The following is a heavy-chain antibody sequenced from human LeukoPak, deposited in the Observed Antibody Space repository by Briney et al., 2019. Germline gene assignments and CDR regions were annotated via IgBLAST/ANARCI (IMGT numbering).Heavy chain of an antibody. V-gene: IGHV1-46*01. CDR1: GYTFTSNY. D-gene: IGHD3-16*02. CDR3: ARGRLRLGELSPTLFDY. Sequence: ASVKVSCKAFGYTFTSNYMHWVRQAPGQGPEWMGVISPSGGSTTYAQKFQGRVTITADESTSTAYMELSSLRSEDTAVYYCARGRLRLGELSPTLFDYWGQGTLVTVSS. CDR2: ISPSGGST. J-gene: IGHJ4*02.